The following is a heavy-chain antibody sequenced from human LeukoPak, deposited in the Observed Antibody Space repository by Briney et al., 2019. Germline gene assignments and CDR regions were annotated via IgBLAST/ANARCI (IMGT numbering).Heavy chain of an antibody. CDR1: GFTFSSYW. D-gene: IGHD6-19*01. V-gene: IGHV3-30*18. CDR3: AKSGSVAGSVDY. J-gene: IGHJ4*02. CDR2: ISYAGSNK. Sequence: GGSLRLSCAASGFTFSSYWMSWVRQAPGKGLEWVAVISYAGSNKYYGDSVKGRFTISRDNSKNTLYLQMNSLRVEDTAMYYCAKSGSVAGSVDYWGQGTLVGVSS.